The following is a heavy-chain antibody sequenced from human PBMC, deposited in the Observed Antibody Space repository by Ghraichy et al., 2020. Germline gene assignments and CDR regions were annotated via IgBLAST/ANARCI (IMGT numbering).Heavy chain of an antibody. CDR2: INHSGST. V-gene: IGHV4-34*01. D-gene: IGHD5-18*01. CDR3: ARGSRGYSGIDY. Sequence: SETLSLTCAVYGGSFSGYYWSWIRQPPGKGLEWIGEINHSGSTNYNPSLKSRVTISVDTSKNQFSLKLSSVTAADTAVYYCARGSRGYSGIDYWGQGTLVTVSS. J-gene: IGHJ4*02. CDR1: GGSFSGYY.